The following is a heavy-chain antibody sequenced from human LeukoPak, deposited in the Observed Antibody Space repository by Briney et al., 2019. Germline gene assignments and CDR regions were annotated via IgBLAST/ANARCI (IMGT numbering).Heavy chain of an antibody. CDR2: ISTSSTII. D-gene: IGHD2/OR15-2a*01. V-gene: IGHV3-21*01. J-gene: IGHJ5*02. CDR1: GFSLSSYD. Sequence: GGSLRLSCAASGFSLSSYDMNWVRQAPGKGLEWVSSISTSSTIIYYTYSVKGRFTISRDNAKNSLYLQMNSLSAEDTAVYYCARADCSSSTCYLRSSWFDPWGQGTLVTVSS. CDR3: ARADCSSSTCYLRSSWFDP.